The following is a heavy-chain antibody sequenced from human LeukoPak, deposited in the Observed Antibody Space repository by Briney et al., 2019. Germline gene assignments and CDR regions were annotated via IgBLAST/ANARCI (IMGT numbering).Heavy chain of an antibody. J-gene: IGHJ4*02. CDR2: ICATGLNI. CDR3: AKGVAANNFWSGYNS. CDR1: GFTFRNYV. Sequence: GGSLRLSCAASGFTFRNYVMKWVRQAPGKGLEWVSSICATGLNIYYADSVKGRFTISGENSQNTLYLQKNGLRVEDNAVYYCAKGVAANNFWSGYNSWGQGALVTVSS. V-gene: IGHV3-23*01. D-gene: IGHD3-3*01.